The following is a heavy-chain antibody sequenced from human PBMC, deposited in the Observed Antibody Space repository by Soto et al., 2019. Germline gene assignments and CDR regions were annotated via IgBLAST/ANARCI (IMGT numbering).Heavy chain of an antibody. Sequence: QVQLQESGPGLVKPSQTLSLTCTVSGGSISSGDYYWSWIRQPPGKGLEWIGYIYYSGSTYYNPSLKSRVTISVDMSKNLFSLKLSSVTAADTAVYYWAVVPAAIGYFRFFDPWGQGTLVTVSS. CDR2: IYYSGST. V-gene: IGHV4-30-4*01. D-gene: IGHD2-2*02. J-gene: IGHJ5*02. CDR1: GGSISSGDYY. CDR3: AVVPAAIGYFRFFDP.